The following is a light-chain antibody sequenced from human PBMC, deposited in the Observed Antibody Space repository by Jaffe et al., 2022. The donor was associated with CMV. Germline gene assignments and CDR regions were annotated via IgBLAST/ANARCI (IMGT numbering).Light chain of an antibody. CDR3: MQGLRTPRT. Sequence: DIVMTQSPLSLSVTPGEPASISCRSSQSLLQSNGSSSLDWYLQKPGKSPQILIYLNSRRASGVPDRFSGSGSGTDFTLKISRVEAEDVGVYYCMQGLRTPRTFGPGTKVHMK. CDR2: LNS. CDR1: QSLLQSNGSSS. V-gene: IGKV2-28*01. J-gene: IGKJ3*01.